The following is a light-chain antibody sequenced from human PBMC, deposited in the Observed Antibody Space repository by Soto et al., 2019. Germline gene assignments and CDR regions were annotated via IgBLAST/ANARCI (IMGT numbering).Light chain of an antibody. CDR3: QHYGDSRT. CDR1: QSVSSSY. J-gene: IGKJ1*01. CDR2: DTS. Sequence: ETVLTQSPGTLSLYPGERATLSCRASQSVSSSYLAWYQQKLGQAPRLLIYDTSNRATGIPDRFSGSGSGTDFTLTISRLEPEDYAVYYCQHYGDSRTFGQGTKVEIK. V-gene: IGKV3-20*01.